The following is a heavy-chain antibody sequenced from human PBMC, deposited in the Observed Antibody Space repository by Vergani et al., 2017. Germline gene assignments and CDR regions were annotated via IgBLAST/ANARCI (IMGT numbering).Heavy chain of an antibody. D-gene: IGHD6-19*01. CDR3: ARDMSIAVAGKGVNWFDP. CDR2: IWYDGSNK. V-gene: IGHV3-33*01. CDR1: GFTFSSYG. Sequence: QVQLVESGGGVVQPGRSLRLSCAASGFTFSSYGMHWVRQAPGKGLEWVAVIWYDGSNKYHADSVKGRFTISRDNSKNTLYLQMNSLRAEDTAVYYCARDMSIAVAGKGVNWFDPWGQGTLVTVSS. J-gene: IGHJ5*02.